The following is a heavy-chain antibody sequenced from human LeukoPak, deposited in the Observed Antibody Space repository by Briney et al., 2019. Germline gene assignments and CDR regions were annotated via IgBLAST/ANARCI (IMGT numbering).Heavy chain of an antibody. CDR2: VSYNRVAT. CDR1: GFTFSSFA. CDR3: AKAFREFGSSSSYSSFDT. D-gene: IGHD5-18*01. Sequence: GGSLRLSCAASGFTFSSFALSWVRQAPGKGLEWVSGVSYNRVATYYADSVKGRFTISRDDSQNILYLQMNGLRAEDTAVYFCAKAFREFGSSSSYSSFDTWGQGTMVTVS. V-gene: IGHV3-23*01. J-gene: IGHJ3*02.